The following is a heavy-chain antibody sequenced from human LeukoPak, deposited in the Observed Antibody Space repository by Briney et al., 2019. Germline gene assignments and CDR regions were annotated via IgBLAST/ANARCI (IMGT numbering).Heavy chain of an antibody. D-gene: IGHD3-10*02. Sequence: GGPLRLSCAASGFTFSSYEMNWVRQAPGKGLEWVSYISSSGSTIYYADSVKGRFTISRDNAKNSLYLQMNSLRAEDTAVYYCAELGITMIGGVWGKGTTVTVSS. CDR3: AELGITMIGGV. J-gene: IGHJ6*04. V-gene: IGHV3-48*03. CDR1: GFTFSSYE. CDR2: ISSSGSTI.